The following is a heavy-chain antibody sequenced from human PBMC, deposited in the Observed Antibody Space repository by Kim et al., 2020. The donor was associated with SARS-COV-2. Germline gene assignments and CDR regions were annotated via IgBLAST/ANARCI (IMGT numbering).Heavy chain of an antibody. J-gene: IGHJ5*02. V-gene: IGHV1-69*13. CDR2: IIPIFGTA. CDR1: GGTFSSYA. D-gene: IGHD2-15*01. Sequence: SVKVSCKASGGTFSSYAISWVRQAPGQGLEWMGGIIPIFGTANYAQKFQGRVTITADESTSTAYMELSSLRSEDTAVYYCARDPGDVVVVAATVGGLYNWFDPCGQGTLVTVSS. CDR3: ARDPGDVVVVAATVGGLYNWFDP.